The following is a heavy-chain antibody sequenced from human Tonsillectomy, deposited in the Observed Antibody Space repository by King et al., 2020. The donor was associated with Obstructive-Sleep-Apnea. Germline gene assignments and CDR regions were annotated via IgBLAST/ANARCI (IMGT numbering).Heavy chain of an antibody. CDR1: GFTFSSYG. CDR3: AKRYYYGSGSSALIDY. J-gene: IGHJ4*02. CDR2: ISYDGSNK. V-gene: IGHV3-30*18. D-gene: IGHD3-10*01. Sequence: VQLVESGGGVVQPGRSLRLSCAASGFTFSSYGMHWVRQAPGKGLEWVAVISYDGSNKYYADSVKGRFTISRDNSKNTLYLQMNSLRAEDTAVYYCAKRYYYGSGSSALIDYWGQGTLVTVSS.